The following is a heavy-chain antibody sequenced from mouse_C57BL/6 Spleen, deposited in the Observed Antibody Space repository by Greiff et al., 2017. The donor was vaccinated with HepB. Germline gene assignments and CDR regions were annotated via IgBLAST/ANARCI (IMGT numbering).Heavy chain of an antibody. D-gene: IGHD1-1*01. CDR3: ARNPHYGSTWFAY. V-gene: IGHV1-59*01. J-gene: IGHJ3*01. CDR1: GYTFTSYW. Sequence: QVQLQQPGAELVRPGTSVKLSCKASGYTFTSYWMHWVKQRPGQGLEWIGVIDPSDSYTNYNQKFKGKATLTVDTSSSTAYMQPSSLTSEDSAVYSCARNPHYGSTWFAYWGQGTLVTVSA. CDR2: IDPSDSYT.